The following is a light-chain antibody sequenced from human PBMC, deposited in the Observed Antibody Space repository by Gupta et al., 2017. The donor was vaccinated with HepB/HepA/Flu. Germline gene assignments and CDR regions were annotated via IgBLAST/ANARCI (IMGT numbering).Light chain of an antibody. CDR1: QSVSSSY. V-gene: IGKV3-20*01. CDR3: QQYGSLPLIT. J-gene: IGKJ5*01. Sequence: EIVLTQSPGTLSLSPGERATLSCRASQSVSSSYLAWYQQKPGQAPRLLIYGASSRDTGITDRFSGSGCGTDLTLTISRREQEDFAVYYCQQYGSLPLITFGQGTPVEIK. CDR2: GAS.